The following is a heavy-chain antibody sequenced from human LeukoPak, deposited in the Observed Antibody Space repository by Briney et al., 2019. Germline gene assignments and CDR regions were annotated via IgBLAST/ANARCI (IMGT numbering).Heavy chain of an antibody. D-gene: IGHD3-16*02. J-gene: IGHJ4*02. Sequence: GGSLRLSCAASGFTFSDYYMSWIRQAPGKGLEWVSYIISSGSTIYYADSAKARFTISRDNAKNSLHLQMSSLRAEDTAVYYCARGKYDYIWGSYLFDYWGQGTLVTVSS. CDR2: IISSGSTI. V-gene: IGHV3-11*01. CDR3: ARGKYDYIWGSYLFDY. CDR1: GFTFSDYY.